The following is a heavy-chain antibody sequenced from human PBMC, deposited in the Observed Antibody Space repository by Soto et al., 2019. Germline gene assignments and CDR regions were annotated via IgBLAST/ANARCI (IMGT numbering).Heavy chain of an antibody. CDR1: GFSLTTSGVG. V-gene: IGHV2-5*02. Sequence: QITLKESGPTLVKPTQTLTLTCTFSGFSLTTSGVGVGWIRQPPGKALEWLALIYWDDDKRYSPSLKSRLTITKDTSKNQEVLTMTNVDPVDTATYSCARYIVRGVRGAYGMDVWGQGTTVTVSS. D-gene: IGHD3-10*01. CDR2: IYWDDDK. CDR3: ARYIVRGVRGAYGMDV. J-gene: IGHJ6*02.